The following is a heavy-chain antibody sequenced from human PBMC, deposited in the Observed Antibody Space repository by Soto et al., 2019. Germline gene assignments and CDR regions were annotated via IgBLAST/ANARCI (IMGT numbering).Heavy chain of an antibody. D-gene: IGHD4-17*01. Sequence: QVQLQESGPGLVKPSETLSLTCTVSGGSISSYYWSWIRQPPGKGLEWIGYIYYSGSTNYNPSLKSRVTTXIDTSKTQFSLKLSSVTAADTAVYYCARAYGYYFDYWGQGTLVTVSS. J-gene: IGHJ4*02. V-gene: IGHV4-59*01. CDR3: ARAYGYYFDY. CDR1: GGSISSYY. CDR2: IYYSGST.